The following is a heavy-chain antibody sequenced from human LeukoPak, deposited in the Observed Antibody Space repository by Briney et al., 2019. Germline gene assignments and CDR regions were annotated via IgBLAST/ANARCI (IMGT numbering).Heavy chain of an antibody. J-gene: IGHJ5*02. V-gene: IGHV1-18*01. CDR1: GYTFTIYG. CDR3: ARGMPPTDIVVVVAATHGGVDWFDP. D-gene: IGHD2-15*01. Sequence: ASVTVSCTASGYTFTIYGISWVRQAPGQGLEWMGWISAYNGNTNYAQKLQGRVTMTTDTSTSTAYMELRSLRSDDTAVYYCARGMPPTDIVVVVAATHGGVDWFDPWGQGTLVTVSS. CDR2: ISAYNGNT.